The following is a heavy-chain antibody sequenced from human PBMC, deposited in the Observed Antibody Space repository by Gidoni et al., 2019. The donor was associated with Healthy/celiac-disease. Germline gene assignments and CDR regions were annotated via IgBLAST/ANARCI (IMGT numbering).Heavy chain of an antibody. D-gene: IGHD6-13*01. CDR3: ARDSSSWLDY. Sequence: QVLLVHSGAEVKKPGASVKVSRKASVYTFTSYGISWVRQAPGQGLEWMGWISAYDGNTNYAQKLQSRDTMTTDTSTSTAYMELRSLRSDDTAVYYCARDSSSWLDYWGQGTLVTVSS. V-gene: IGHV1-18*01. CDR1: VYTFTSYG. CDR2: ISAYDGNT. J-gene: IGHJ4*02.